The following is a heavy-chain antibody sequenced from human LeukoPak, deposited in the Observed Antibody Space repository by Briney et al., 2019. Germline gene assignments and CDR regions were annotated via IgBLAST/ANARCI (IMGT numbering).Heavy chain of an antibody. Sequence: GGSLRLSCAASGFTVSSNYMSWVRQAPGKGLEWVSYISSSGSTIYYADSVKGRFTISRDNAKNSLYLQMNSLRAEDTAVYYCAREWYYYGSGTDYWGQGTLVTVSS. J-gene: IGHJ4*02. D-gene: IGHD3-10*01. CDR1: GFTVSSNY. V-gene: IGHV3-11*04. CDR3: AREWYYYGSGTDY. CDR2: ISSSGSTI.